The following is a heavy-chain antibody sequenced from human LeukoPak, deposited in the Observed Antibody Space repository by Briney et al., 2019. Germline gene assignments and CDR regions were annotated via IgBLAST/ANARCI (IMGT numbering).Heavy chain of an antibody. CDR2: ISSSSSFI. J-gene: IGHJ4*02. Sequence: GGSLSRSCAPSGFTVSSYSMNWVRQPPGKGLEWVSSISSSSSFIYYADSVKGRFTISRDNAKNSLYLQMNSLRTEDTAVYYCARGVSYGDYRAAYWGQGTLVTVSS. D-gene: IGHD4-17*01. V-gene: IGHV3-21*01. CDR3: ARGVSYGDYRAAY. CDR1: GFTVSSYS.